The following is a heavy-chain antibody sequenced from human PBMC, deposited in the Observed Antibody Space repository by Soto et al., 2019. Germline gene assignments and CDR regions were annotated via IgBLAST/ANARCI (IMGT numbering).Heavy chain of an antibody. Sequence: ASVKVSCKASGYDFTAYDINWVRQASGQGLEWMGWMNPINGATGTARRFQGRVSLSRNTATGTAYLELTSLRSDDTAVYYCGRGPSPRAPAGGTPYYYAMDVWGQGTTVTVSS. V-gene: IGHV1-8*02. D-gene: IGHD6-13*01. J-gene: IGHJ6*02. CDR1: GYDFTAYD. CDR3: GRGPSPRAPAGGTPYYYAMDV. CDR2: MNPINGAT.